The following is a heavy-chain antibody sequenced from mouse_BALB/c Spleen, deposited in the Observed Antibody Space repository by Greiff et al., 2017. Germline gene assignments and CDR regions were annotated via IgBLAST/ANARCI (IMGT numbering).Heavy chain of an antibody. D-gene: IGHD2-4*01. CDR2: IDPANGNT. CDR3: ASPFYYDYDGET. Sequence: VQLQQSGAELVKPGASVKLSCTASGFNIKDTYMHWVKQRPEQGLEWIGRIDPANGNTKYDPKFQGKATITADTSSNTAYLQLSSLTSEDTAVYYCASPFYYDYDGETWGQGTTLTDSP. CDR1: GFNIKDTY. V-gene: IGHV14-3*02. J-gene: IGHJ2*01.